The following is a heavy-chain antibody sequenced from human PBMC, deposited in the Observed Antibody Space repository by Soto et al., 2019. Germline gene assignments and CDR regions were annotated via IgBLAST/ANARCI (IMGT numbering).Heavy chain of an antibody. V-gene: IGHV1-69*05. CDR1: GGTFSSYA. CDR3: ASHGITGTWVYCYGMDV. Sequence: QVQLVQSGAEVKKPGSSVKVSCKASGGTFSSYAISWVRQAPGQGLEWMGGIIPIFGTANYAQKFQGRVTXTXXESTSTACMELSSLRSEDTAVYYCASHGITGTWVYCYGMDVWGQGTTVTVSS. CDR2: IIPIFGTA. J-gene: IGHJ6*02. D-gene: IGHD1-7*01.